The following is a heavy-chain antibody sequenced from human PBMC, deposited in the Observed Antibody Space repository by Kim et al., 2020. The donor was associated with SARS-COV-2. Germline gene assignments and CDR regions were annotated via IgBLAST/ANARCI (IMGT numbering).Heavy chain of an antibody. CDR3: ARKSSGSYPRDAFDI. CDR2: IYYSGST. CDR1: GGSISSSSYY. V-gene: IGHV4-39*07. J-gene: IGHJ3*02. Sequence: SETLSLTCTVSGGSISSSSYYWGWIRQPPGKGLEWIGSIYYSGSTYYNPSLKSRVTISVDTSKNQFSLKLSSVTAADTAVYYCARKSSGSYPRDAFDIWGQGTMVTVSS. D-gene: IGHD1-26*01.